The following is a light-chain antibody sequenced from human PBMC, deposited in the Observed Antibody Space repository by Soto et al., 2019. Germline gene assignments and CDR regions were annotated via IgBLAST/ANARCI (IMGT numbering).Light chain of an antibody. CDR1: QSISTNY. Sequence: EIVLTESPGTLSLSPGQRATLSCRASQSISTNYLAWYQQKPGHAPRLLMYGASSRATGIPDRFSGSGSGTEFILTISRLEPEDFAVYYCQHYGFSPYTFGQGTKLEIK. CDR3: QHYGFSPYT. V-gene: IGKV3-20*01. CDR2: GAS. J-gene: IGKJ2*01.